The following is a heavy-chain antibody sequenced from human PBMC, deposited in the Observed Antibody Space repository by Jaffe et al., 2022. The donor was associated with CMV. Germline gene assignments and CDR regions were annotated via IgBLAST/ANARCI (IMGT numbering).Heavy chain of an antibody. J-gene: IGHJ6*02. CDR2: IYYIGNT. D-gene: IGHD6-19*01. V-gene: IGHV4-39*01. Sequence: QLQLQESGPGLVKPSETLSLTCTVSRGSISSSGDNWGWVRQPPGKGLEWIGSIYYIGNTYYNPSLKSRVTISVDTSKNQFSLKLRSVTAADTAVYYCARHREQWLTRYQYYGIDAWGQGTTVTVSS. CDR3: ARHREQWLTRYQYYGIDA. CDR1: RGSISSSGDN.